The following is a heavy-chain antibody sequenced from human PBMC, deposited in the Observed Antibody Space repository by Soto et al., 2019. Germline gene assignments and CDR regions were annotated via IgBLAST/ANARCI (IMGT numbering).Heavy chain of an antibody. D-gene: IGHD6-13*01. J-gene: IGHJ4*02. CDR2: IYPGDSET. V-gene: IGHV5-51*01. CDR1: GYTFSNFW. Sequence: ESLKISCQCSGYTFSNFWIAWVRQLPGKGLEYMGIIYPGDSETRYSPSFHGKVTISADRSIGTAYLQWSSLEASDSAFYFCARSPRSSPYFDYWGQGALVTVSS. CDR3: ARSPRSSPYFDY.